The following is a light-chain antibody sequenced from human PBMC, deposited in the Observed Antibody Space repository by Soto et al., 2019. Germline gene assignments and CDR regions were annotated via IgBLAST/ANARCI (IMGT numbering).Light chain of an antibody. CDR1: SSNIGSNT. CDR3: AAWDDSLNGDNYV. J-gene: IGLJ1*01. V-gene: IGLV1-44*01. Sequence: QSVLTQPPSASGTPGQRVTISCSRSSSNIGSNTVNWYRQLPGTAPKLLIYSNNQRPSGVPDRFSGSKSGTSASLAISGLQSEDEADYYCAAWDDSLNGDNYVFGTGTKVTVL. CDR2: SNN.